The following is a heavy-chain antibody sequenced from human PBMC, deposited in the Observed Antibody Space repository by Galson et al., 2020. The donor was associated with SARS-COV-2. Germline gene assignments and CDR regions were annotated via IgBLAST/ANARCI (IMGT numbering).Heavy chain of an antibody. CDR2: ILGSGGST. V-gene: IGHV3-23*01. D-gene: IGHD2-15*01. CDR3: AKRGDYSNNYSVDCAS. Sequence: SCAASGFTFSSYAMNWVRQTPGKGLEWVSSILGSGGSTYYADSVKGRFTISRDNSKNTVYLQMNILRAEDTAVYYCAKRGDYSNNYSVDCASWGQGTLVTVSA. J-gene: IGHJ4*02. CDR1: GFTFSSYA.